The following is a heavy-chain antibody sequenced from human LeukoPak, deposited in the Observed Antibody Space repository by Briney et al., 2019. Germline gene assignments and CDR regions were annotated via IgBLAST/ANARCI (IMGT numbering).Heavy chain of an antibody. CDR2: VKPNSGRT. D-gene: IGHD3-10*01. CDR3: ARAYYYGSGSYYESAFDI. V-gene: IGHV1-2*02. CDR1: GYTFTGYN. Sequence: GSLKVSCKASGYTFTGYNMHWVPQAPGQGLERMGWVKPNSGRTEYGQKFQGRVTITRDTSINTAYMKLSMLKTDQTAVYYGARAYYYGSGSYYESAFDIWGQGTMVTVSS. J-gene: IGHJ3*02.